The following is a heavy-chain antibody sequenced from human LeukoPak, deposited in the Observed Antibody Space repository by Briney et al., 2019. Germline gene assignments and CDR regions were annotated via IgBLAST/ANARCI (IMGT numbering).Heavy chain of an antibody. CDR3: AIAGGGGDAFDI. Sequence: ASVKVSCKASGYTFTAYYIHWVRQAPGQELEWMGRINPNSGGTIYAQKFPGRVTMTRDTYISTAYMDLSRLTSYDTIVWYCAIAGGGGDAFDIWGQGTMVTVSS. CDR1: GYTFTAYY. CDR2: INPNSGGT. D-gene: IGHD2-15*01. V-gene: IGHV1-2*05. J-gene: IGHJ3*02.